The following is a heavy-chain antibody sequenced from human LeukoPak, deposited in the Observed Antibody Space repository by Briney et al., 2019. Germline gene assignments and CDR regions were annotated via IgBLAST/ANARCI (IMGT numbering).Heavy chain of an antibody. D-gene: IGHD6-13*01. V-gene: IGHV1-69*13. CDR2: IIPIFGTA. J-gene: IGHJ6*03. Sequence: SVKVSCKTSGYTFTDYDITWVRQAPGQGLEWMGGIIPIFGTANYAQKFQGRVTITADESTSTAYMELSSLRSEDTAVYYCARGGYSSSWDYYYYYMDVWGKGTTVTISS. CDR3: ARGGYSSSWDYYYYYMDV. CDR1: GYTFTDYD.